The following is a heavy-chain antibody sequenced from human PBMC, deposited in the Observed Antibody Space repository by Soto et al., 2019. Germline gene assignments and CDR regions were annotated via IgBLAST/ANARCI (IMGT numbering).Heavy chain of an antibody. J-gene: IGHJ4*02. CDR2: INHRGST. Sequence: CVVYGGSFSGYYWSWIRQSPGKGLEWIGGINHRGSTNYNPSLESRVTISVDTSKNQFSLKLPSVTAADTALYYCAKFHGSGTYYNFPDYWGQGTLVTVSS. CDR3: AKFHGSGTYYNFPDY. D-gene: IGHD3-10*01. CDR1: GGSFSGYY. V-gene: IGHV4-34*01.